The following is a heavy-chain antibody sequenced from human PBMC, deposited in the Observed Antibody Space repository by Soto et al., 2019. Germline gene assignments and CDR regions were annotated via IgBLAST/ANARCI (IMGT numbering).Heavy chain of an antibody. CDR2: ITSGEATT. D-gene: IGHD5-12*01. J-gene: IGHJ1*01. CDR1: RVRVKIFE. CDR3: AREGSYGYGLFAL. Sequence: GCMGISSAASRVRVKIFEVNGFRKAPGKGLEWISHITSGEATTYFADSVKGRFTISRDDAKSSLYLQMNDLRGEDTAVYYCAREGSYGYGLFALWGQGTLV. V-gene: IGHV3-48*03.